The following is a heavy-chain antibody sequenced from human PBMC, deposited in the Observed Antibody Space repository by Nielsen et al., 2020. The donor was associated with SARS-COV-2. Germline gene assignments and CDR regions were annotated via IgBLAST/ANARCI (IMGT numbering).Heavy chain of an antibody. CDR1: GFTFSSYA. CDR3: AKEGSGWTDAFDI. Sequence: GESLKISCAASGFTFSSYAMSWVRQAPGKGLEWVAGESYDGRNKYYADSVKGRFTISRDNSKNTLFLQMNSLRAEDTAVYYCAKEGSGWTDAFDIWGQGTMVTVSS. J-gene: IGHJ3*02. D-gene: IGHD6-19*01. V-gene: IGHV3-30*18. CDR2: ESYDGRNK.